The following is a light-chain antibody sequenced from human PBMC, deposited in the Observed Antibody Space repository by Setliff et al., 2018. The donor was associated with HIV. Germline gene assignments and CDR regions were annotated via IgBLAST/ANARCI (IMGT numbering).Light chain of an antibody. CDR3: SSHTSNSTYV. V-gene: IGLV2-14*01. J-gene: IGLJ1*01. Sequence: QSALTQPASVSGSPGQSITISCTGTSSDVGGYNHVSWYQQHPGKAPKLMIYDVSKGPSGISNRFSGSKSGNTASLTISGLQAEDEADYYCSSHTSNSTYVFGTGTKVTVL. CDR1: SSDVGGYNH. CDR2: DVS.